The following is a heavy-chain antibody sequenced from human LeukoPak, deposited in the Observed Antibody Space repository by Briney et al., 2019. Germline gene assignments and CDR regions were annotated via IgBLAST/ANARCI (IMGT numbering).Heavy chain of an antibody. Sequence: GASVEVSCKASGYTFTDYYMHWVRQAPGQGLEWMGWINPNSGGTDYAQKFQGRVTMTRDTSISTVYMELSRLRSDDTAVYYCATDYGDYESGYWGQGTLVTVSS. J-gene: IGHJ4*02. CDR1: GYTFTDYY. CDR3: ATDYGDYESGY. D-gene: IGHD4-17*01. V-gene: IGHV1-2*02. CDR2: INPNSGGT.